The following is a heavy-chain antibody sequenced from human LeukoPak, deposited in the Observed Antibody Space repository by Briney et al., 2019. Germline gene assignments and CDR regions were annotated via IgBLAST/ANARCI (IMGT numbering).Heavy chain of an antibody. J-gene: IGHJ4*02. V-gene: IGHV1-69*01. CDR3: ARSPTDKWLTSPFDY. D-gene: IGHD5-18*01. Sequence: ASVKVSCKASAGTFSSYAISWLRQAPGQGLEWMGGIIPIFGTANSAQKFQGRVTITADESTSTAYMELSSLRSEDTAVYYCARSPTDKWLTSPFDYWGQGTLVTVSS. CDR2: IIPIFGTA. CDR1: AGTFSSYA.